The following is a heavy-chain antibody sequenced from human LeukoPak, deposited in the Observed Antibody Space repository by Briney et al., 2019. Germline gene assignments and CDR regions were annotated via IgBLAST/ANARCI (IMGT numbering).Heavy chain of an antibody. Sequence: PSETLSLTCTVSGGSISSYYWSWIRQPPGKGLEWIGYVYYSGSANYNPSLKSRVTISVDTSKNQFSLKLSSVTAADTAVYYCARRNKAFDIWGQGTMVTVSS. J-gene: IGHJ3*02. CDR2: VYYSGSA. CDR1: GGSISSYY. CDR3: ARRNKAFDI. V-gene: IGHV4-59*08.